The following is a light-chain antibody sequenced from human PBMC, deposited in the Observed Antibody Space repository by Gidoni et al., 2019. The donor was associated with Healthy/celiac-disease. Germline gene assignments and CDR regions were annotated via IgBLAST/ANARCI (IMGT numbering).Light chain of an antibody. J-gene: IGKJ5*01. CDR1: QGIRNY. CDR2: AAS. CDR3: LQRNSNPRVT. V-gene: IGKV1-17*01. Sequence: IPLTPSPSSLSASVGDRVTITCRASQGIRNYLGWYQQKPGKAPKRLIYAASSLQSGVPSRFSGSGSGTEFTLTISSLQPEDFATYYCLQRNSNPRVTFGQGTRLEIK.